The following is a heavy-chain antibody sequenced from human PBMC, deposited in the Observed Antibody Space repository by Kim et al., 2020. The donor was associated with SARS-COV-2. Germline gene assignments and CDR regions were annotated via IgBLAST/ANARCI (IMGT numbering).Heavy chain of an antibody. CDR2: IKQVGGEN. CDR1: GFTFSRYW. D-gene: IGHD5-12*01. CDR3: ARDGRDGYNYVDY. V-gene: IGHV3-7*01. J-gene: IGHJ4*02. Sequence: GGSLRLSCAASGFTFSRYWMTWVRQAPGKGLEWVAYIKQVGGENYYVDSVKGRFTISRDNANNLLYLQMNSLRVEDTAVYYCARDGRDGYNYVDYWGQGTLVTVSS.